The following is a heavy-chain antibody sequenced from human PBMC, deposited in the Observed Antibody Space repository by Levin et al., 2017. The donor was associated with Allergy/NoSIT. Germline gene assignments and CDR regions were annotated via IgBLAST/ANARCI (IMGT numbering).Heavy chain of an antibody. Sequence: PGESLKISCAASGFSFTSYAISWVRQAPGKGLEWVSGVSHSGSSTYYADSVKGRVTISRDNAKNTVYLQMNSLRGDDTAVYYCAKLVLTTSTLYAMDVWGQGTTVTVSS. CDR1: GFSFTSYA. J-gene: IGHJ6*02. D-gene: IGHD4/OR15-4a*01. CDR3: AKLVLTTSTLYAMDV. V-gene: IGHV3-23*01. CDR2: VSHSGSST.